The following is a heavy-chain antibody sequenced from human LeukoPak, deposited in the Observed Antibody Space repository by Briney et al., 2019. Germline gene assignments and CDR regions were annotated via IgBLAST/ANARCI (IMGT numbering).Heavy chain of an antibody. D-gene: IGHD5-18*01. CDR3: ARDLTDTSMCFDTFGI. CDR1: GFIFSSYS. J-gene: IGHJ3*02. CDR2: ISSSSSST. Sequence: GGSLRLSCAASGFIFSSYSMNWVRQAPGKGLEWGSYISSSSSSTYYADSVKGRFTISRDNAKNSLYLEMNSLRAEDTAVYYCARDLTDTSMCFDTFGIWGQGTMVTVSS. V-gene: IGHV3-48*01.